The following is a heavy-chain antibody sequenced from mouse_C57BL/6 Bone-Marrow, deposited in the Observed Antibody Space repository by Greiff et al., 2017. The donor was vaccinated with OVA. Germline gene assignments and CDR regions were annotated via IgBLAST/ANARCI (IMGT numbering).Heavy chain of an antibody. CDR3: ARYIRRDYGSHYAMDY. V-gene: IGHV7-3*01. D-gene: IGHD1-1*01. J-gene: IGHJ4*01. CDR1: GFTFTDYY. Sequence: DVKLVESGGGLVQPGGSLSLSCAASGFTFTDYYMSWVRQPPGKALEWLGFIRNKANGYTTEYSASVKGRFTISRDNSQSILYLQMNALRAEDSATYYCARYIRRDYGSHYAMDYGGQGTSVTVSS. CDR2: IRNKANGYTT.